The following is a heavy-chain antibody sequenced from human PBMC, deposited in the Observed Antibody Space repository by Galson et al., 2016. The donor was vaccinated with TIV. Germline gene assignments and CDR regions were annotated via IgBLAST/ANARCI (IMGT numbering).Heavy chain of an antibody. D-gene: IGHD3-16*01. Sequence: QSGAEVKKPGESLKISCKDSGYNFRSYWIAWVRQMPGKGFEWLGIIFPNDSDIRYSPYFRGLVTMSADKSTSTAYLPCSSLKASDTAMYYCARMSLLGALDVWGQGTMVIVSS. J-gene: IGHJ3*01. CDR1: GYNFRSYW. V-gene: IGHV5-51*03. CDR2: IFPNDSDI. CDR3: ARMSLLGALDV.